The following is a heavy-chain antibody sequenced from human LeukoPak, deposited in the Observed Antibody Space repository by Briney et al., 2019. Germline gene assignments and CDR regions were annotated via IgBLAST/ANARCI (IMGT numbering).Heavy chain of an antibody. CDR1: GGTFSSYA. J-gene: IGHJ3*02. D-gene: IGHD6-13*01. V-gene: IGHV1-69*04. CDR3: ARILESSWYDAFDI. CDR2: IIPILGIA. Sequence: SVKVSCKASGGTFSSYAICWVRQAPGQGLEWMGRIIPILGIANYAQKFQGRVTITADKSTSTAYMELSSLRSEDTAVYYCARILESSWYDAFDIWGQGTMVTVSS.